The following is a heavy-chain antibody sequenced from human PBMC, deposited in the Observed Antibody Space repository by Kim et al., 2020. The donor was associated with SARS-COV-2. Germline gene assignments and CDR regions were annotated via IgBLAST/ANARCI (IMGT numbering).Heavy chain of an antibody. CDR3: AKSDCAGGTCFLINY. D-gene: IGHD2-8*02. V-gene: IGHV3-23*01. J-gene: IGHJ4*02. CDR1: GFTFSDYA. CDR2: IGGSDGTT. Sequence: GGSLRLSCAASGFTFSDYAMNWVRQAPGRGLEWVSGIGGSDGTTYYADPVKARFTISRDNSRNALFLHMSALRAEDTATYYCAKSDCAGGTCFLINYWGQGTLVTVSS.